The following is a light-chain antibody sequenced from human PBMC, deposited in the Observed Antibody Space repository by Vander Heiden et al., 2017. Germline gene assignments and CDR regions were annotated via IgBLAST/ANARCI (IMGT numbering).Light chain of an antibody. CDR2: EDS. CDR3: YSTDSSGNQVV. CDR1: ALPKKY. Sequence: SYELTQPPSVSVSPGQTARITCSGDALPKKYAYWYQQKSGQAPVLVIDEDSKRPSGIPERFSGSSSGTMENLTISGAQVEDEADYDGYSTDSSGNQVVFGGGTKLTVL. V-gene: IGLV3-10*01. J-gene: IGLJ3*02.